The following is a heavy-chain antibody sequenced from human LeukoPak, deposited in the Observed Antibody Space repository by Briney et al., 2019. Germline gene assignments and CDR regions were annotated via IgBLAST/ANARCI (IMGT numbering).Heavy chain of an antibody. Sequence: PGGSLRLSCAASGFTFSSYEMHWVRQAPGKGLEWVSSIGSSGTYIFYTDSVKGRFTVSRDNAKNSLDLQMNSLTAEDTAVYYCARGDRGRQHWLPAYWGQGTLVTVST. CDR2: IGSSGTYI. D-gene: IGHD5-18*01. J-gene: IGHJ4*02. CDR1: GFTFSSYE. V-gene: IGHV3-21*01. CDR3: ARGDRGRQHWLPAY.